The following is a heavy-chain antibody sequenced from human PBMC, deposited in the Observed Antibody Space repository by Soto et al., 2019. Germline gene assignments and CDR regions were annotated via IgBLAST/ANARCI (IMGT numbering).Heavy chain of an antibody. Sequence: GGSLRLSCAASGFTFSNAWMSWVRQAPGKGLEWVGRIKSKTDGGKTDYAAHVRGRFTISRDDSKNTLYLQMNSLKTKDTAVYYCTYTAARESTRHGPFDYWGQGTLVTVSS. D-gene: IGHD2-2*01. J-gene: IGHJ4*02. CDR3: TYTAARESTRHGPFDY. CDR2: IKSKTDGGKT. CDR1: GFTFSNAW. V-gene: IGHV3-15*01.